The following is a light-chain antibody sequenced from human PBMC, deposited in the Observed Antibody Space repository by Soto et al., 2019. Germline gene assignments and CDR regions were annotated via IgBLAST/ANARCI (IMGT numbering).Light chain of an antibody. V-gene: IGKV3-20*01. CDR1: QGISSRY. Sequence: EIVLTQSPGTLSLSPGERATLSCRASQGISSRYLAWYQQKPGQAPSLLIYDASNRATGIPDRFSGSGSGTDFSLTISRLESEDFAVYYCQQYGSSPWTFGQGTKVEIK. CDR2: DAS. J-gene: IGKJ1*01. CDR3: QQYGSSPWT.